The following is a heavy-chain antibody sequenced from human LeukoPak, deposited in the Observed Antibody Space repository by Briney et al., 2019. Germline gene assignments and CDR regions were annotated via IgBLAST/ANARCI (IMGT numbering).Heavy chain of an antibody. D-gene: IGHD6-19*01. J-gene: IGHJ6*03. CDR2: ISGSGDST. CDR3: AKDAVTALAGYYYYMDV. Sequence: GGSLRLSCAASGFTFSSYAMSWVRQAPGKGLEWVSGISGSGDSTYYADSVKGRFTISRDNSKNTLYLQMNSLRADDTAVYYCAKDAVTALAGYYYYMDVWGKGTMVTVSS. V-gene: IGHV3-23*01. CDR1: GFTFSSYA.